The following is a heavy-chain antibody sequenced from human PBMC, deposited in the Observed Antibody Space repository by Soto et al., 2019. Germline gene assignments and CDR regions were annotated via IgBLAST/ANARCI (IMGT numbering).Heavy chain of an antibody. J-gene: IGHJ3*02. CDR1: GYSFSTCG. V-gene: IGHV1-18*01. CDR3: ASLVVGAQGDAFDI. D-gene: IGHD2-15*01. CDR2: ISGHDDKT. Sequence: ASVKVSCKASGYSFSTCGITWVRQAPGQGLEWMGWISGHDDKTKLAENFKGRVTMTTDTSTSTAYMEMRRLKSDDTAVYYCASLVVGAQGDAFDIWGQGTMVTVSS.